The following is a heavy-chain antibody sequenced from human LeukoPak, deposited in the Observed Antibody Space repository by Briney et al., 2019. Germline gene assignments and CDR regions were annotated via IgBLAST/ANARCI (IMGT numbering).Heavy chain of an antibody. D-gene: IGHD1-26*01. J-gene: IGHJ3*02. CDR3: ARGGSYPGAFDI. V-gene: IGHV3-53*01. CDR2: IYSGGST. CDR1: GFTVSSNY. Sequence: WGSLRLSCAASGFTVSSNYISWVRQVPGKGLEWVSIIYSGGSTFYADSVKGRFTISRDNSKTTLYLQMNSLRAEDTAVYYCARGGSYPGAFDIWGQGTMVTVSS.